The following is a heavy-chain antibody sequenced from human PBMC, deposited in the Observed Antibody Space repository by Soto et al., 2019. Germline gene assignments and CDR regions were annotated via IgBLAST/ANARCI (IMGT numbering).Heavy chain of an antibody. Sequence: GASVKVSCKASGYTFTSYGISWVRQAPGQGLEWMGGIIPIFGTANYAQKFQGRVTITADESTSTAYMELSSLRSEDTAVYYCAWRTDFWSGYYTHYYYGMDVWGQGTTVTVSS. D-gene: IGHD3-3*01. V-gene: IGHV1-69*13. CDR3: AWRTDFWSGYYTHYYYGMDV. CDR2: IIPIFGTA. J-gene: IGHJ6*02. CDR1: GYTFTSYG.